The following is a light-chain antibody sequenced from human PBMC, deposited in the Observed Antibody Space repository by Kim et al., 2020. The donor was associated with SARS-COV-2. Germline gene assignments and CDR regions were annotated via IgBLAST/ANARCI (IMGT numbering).Light chain of an antibody. CDR3: QAWDSSTAVYV. Sequence: PGHTTSITCSGDKLGDKYACWYQQKPGRSPVLVIYQDSKRPSGIPERFSGSNSGNTATLTISGTQAMDEADYYCQAWDSSTAVYVFGTGTKVTVL. V-gene: IGLV3-1*01. CDR2: QDS. CDR1: KLGDKY. J-gene: IGLJ1*01.